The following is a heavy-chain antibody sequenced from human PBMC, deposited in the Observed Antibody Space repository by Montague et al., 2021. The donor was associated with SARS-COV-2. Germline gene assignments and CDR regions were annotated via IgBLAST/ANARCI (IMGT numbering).Heavy chain of an antibody. CDR3: AGGGGYYHYGLDV. CDR1: GGSISNYY. D-gene: IGHD3-22*01. CDR2: IYYSGST. V-gene: IGHV4-59*01. Sequence: SETLSLTCTVPGGSISNYYWSWIRQPPGRGLEWIGYIYYSGSTDYSHSLKSRVTISLDTSKNQFSLKVTSVTAADTAVDYCAGGGGYYHYGLDVRGPGTTVTVSS. J-gene: IGHJ6*02.